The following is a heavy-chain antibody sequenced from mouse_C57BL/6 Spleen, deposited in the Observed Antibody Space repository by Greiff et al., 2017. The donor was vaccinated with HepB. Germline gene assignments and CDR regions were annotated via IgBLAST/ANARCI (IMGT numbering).Heavy chain of an antibody. CDR3: ARGGDGYSAWFAY. D-gene: IGHD2-3*01. CDR1: GYTFTSYW. J-gene: IGHJ3*01. Sequence: VQLQQPEAELVMPGASVKLSCKASGYTFTSYWMHWVKQRPGQGLEWIGEIDPSDSYTNYNQKFKGKSTLTVDKSSSTAYMQLSSLTSEDSAVYYCARGGDGYSAWFAYWGQGTLVTVSA. CDR2: IDPSDSYT. V-gene: IGHV1-69*01.